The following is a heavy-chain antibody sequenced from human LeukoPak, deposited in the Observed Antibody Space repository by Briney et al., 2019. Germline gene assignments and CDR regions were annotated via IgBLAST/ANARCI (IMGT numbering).Heavy chain of an antibody. CDR3: ARVSLAAAGDDAFDI. CDR1: GGTFSSYA. CDR2: IIPIFGTA. D-gene: IGHD6-13*01. J-gene: IGHJ3*02. Sequence: SVKVSCKASGGTFSSYAISWVRQAPGQGLEWMGGIIPIFGTANYAQKFQGRVTITTDESTSTAYMELSSLRSEDTAVYYCARVSLAAAGDDAFDIWGQGTMVTVSS. V-gene: IGHV1-69*05.